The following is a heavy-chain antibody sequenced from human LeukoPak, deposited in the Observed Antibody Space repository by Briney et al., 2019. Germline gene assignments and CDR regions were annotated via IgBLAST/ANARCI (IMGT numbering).Heavy chain of an antibody. D-gene: IGHD6-19*01. CDR3: AKSGILISSGFGGRYKGPHTEYYYYMDV. Sequence: GGSLRLSCAASGFTFSSYGMHWVRQAPGKGLEWVAFIRYDGSNKYYADSVKGRFTISRDNSKNTLYLQMNSLRAEDTAVYYCAKSGILISSGFGGRYKGPHTEYYYYMDVWGKGTTVTISS. CDR1: GFTFSSYG. CDR2: IRYDGSNK. J-gene: IGHJ6*03. V-gene: IGHV3-30*02.